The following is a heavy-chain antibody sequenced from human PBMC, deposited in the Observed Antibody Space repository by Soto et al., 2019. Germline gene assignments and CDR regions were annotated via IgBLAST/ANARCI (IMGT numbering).Heavy chain of an antibody. D-gene: IGHD6-13*01. J-gene: IGHJ6*02. Sequence: ASVKVTCKASGSTFTSYGISCERQAPGQALEWMGWISAYNGNTNYAQKRQGRVTMTTDTSTSTAYMELRSLRTEDTAVYYCATGGAYSSTYYYYRMDVWGQGTTVTVSS. V-gene: IGHV1-18*01. CDR1: GSTFTSYG. CDR3: ATGGAYSSTYYYYRMDV. CDR2: ISAYNGNT.